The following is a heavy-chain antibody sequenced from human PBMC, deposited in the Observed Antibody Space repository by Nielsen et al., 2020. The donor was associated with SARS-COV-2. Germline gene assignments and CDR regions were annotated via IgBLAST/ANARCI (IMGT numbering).Heavy chain of an antibody. CDR1: GFTFSNYA. V-gene: IGHV3-23*01. J-gene: IGHJ4*02. CDR3: AKAPKPSYDYVWGNFYFDY. CDR2: ISGSGEST. D-gene: IGHD3-16*01. Sequence: GGSLRLSCAASGFTFSNYAMSWVRQAPGKGLEWVSAISGSGESTYYADSVKGRFTISRDNFKNTLFLQMNSLRAEDTAVYYCAKAPKPSYDYVWGNFYFDYWGQGTLVTVSS.